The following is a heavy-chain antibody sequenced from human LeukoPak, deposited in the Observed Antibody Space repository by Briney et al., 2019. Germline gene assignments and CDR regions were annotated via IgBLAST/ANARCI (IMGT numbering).Heavy chain of an antibody. CDR1: GYTFTSYY. CDR2: INPSGGST. V-gene: IGHV1-46*01. Sequence: ASVKVSCKASGYTFTSYYMHWVRQAPGQGLEWMGIINPSGGSTSYAQKFQGRVTMTRDTSTSTVYMELSSLRAEDTAVYYCAKVSTSVQQDYWGQGTLVTVSS. CDR3: AKVSTSVQQDY. J-gene: IGHJ4*02. D-gene: IGHD6-13*01.